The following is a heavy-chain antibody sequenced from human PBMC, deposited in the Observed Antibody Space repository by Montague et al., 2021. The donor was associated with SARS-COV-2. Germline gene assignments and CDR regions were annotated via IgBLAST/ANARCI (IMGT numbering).Heavy chain of an antibody. CDR2: VTTSGTT. V-gene: IGHV4-4*07. CDR1: GASITGFS. J-gene: IGHJ4*02. CDR3: ARTPTRPLSLDS. D-gene: IGHD6-6*01. Sequence: SETLSLTCAVSGASITGFSWSWVRQPAGKGLEWIGRVTTSGTTNYSPSLRSRVTMSVDTSRNQFSLNLNSVTAADTAIYYCARTPTRPLSLDSWGQGTLVTVSS.